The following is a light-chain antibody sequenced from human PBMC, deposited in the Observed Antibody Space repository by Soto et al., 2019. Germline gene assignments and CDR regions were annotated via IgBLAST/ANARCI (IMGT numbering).Light chain of an antibody. V-gene: IGLV2-23*02. CDR1: SSDVGSYDL. CDR3: CSYAGDKHV. Sequence: QSVLTQPASVSGSPGQSITVSCTGTSSDVGSYDLVSWYQQHPGQAPKVMIYGVTKRPSGVSNRFSGNRSGNTASLTISGLQAEDEAEYYCCSYAGDKHVFGTGTKVTVL. CDR2: GVT. J-gene: IGLJ1*01.